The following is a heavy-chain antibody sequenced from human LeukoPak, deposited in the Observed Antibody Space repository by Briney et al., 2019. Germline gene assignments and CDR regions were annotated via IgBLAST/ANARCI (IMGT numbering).Heavy chain of an antibody. V-gene: IGHV4-34*01. J-gene: IGHJ4*02. CDR2: INHSGST. CDR1: GGSFSGYY. Sequence: PSETLSLTCAVYGGSFSGYYWSWIRQPPGKGLEWIGEINHSGSTNYNPSLKSRVTISVDTSKNQFSLKLSSVTAADTAVYYCGRVGSSSYYFAYWGKGTLVTVSS. D-gene: IGHD6-6*01. CDR3: GRVGSSSYYFAY.